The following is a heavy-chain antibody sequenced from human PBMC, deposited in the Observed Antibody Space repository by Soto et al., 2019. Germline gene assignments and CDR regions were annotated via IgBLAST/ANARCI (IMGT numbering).Heavy chain of an antibody. V-gene: IGHV4-59*08. D-gene: IGHD3-10*01. Sequence: SETLSLTCTVSGGSISSYYWSWIRQPPGKGLEWIGYIYYSGSTNYNPSLKSRVTISVDTSKNQFSLKLSSVTAADTAVYYCARHATMVRGIYYFDYWGQGTLVTVSS. CDR3: ARHATMVRGIYYFDY. J-gene: IGHJ4*02. CDR1: GGSISSYY. CDR2: IYYSGST.